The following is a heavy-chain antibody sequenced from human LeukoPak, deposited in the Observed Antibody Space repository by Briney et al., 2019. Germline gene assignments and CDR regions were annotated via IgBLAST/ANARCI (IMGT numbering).Heavy chain of an antibody. Sequence: SQTLSLTCTVSGGSISSSSYYWSWIRQPPGKGLEWIGSIYYSGSTYYNPSLKSRVTISVDTSKNQFSLKLSSVTAADTAVYYCASSGSGVNYLRLGNDYFDYWGQGTLVRVLS. V-gene: IGHV4-39*01. CDR3: ASSGSGVNYLRLGNDYFDY. J-gene: IGHJ4*02. D-gene: IGHD2-15*01. CDR1: GGSISSSSYY. CDR2: IYYSGST.